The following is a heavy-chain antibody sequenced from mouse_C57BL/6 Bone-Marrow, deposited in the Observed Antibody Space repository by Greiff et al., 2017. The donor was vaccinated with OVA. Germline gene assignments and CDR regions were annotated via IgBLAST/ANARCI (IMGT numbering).Heavy chain of an antibody. CDR3: ARHPYYSNYGYFDV. CDR1: GFTFSSYG. V-gene: IGHV5-6*01. Sequence: EVKLMESGGDLVKPGGSLKLSCAASGFTFSSYGMSWVRQTPDKRLEWVATISSGGSYTYYPDSVKGRFTISRDNAKNTLYLQMSSLKSEDTAMYYCARHPYYSNYGYFDVWGTGTTVTVSS. J-gene: IGHJ1*03. D-gene: IGHD2-5*01. CDR2: ISSGGSYT.